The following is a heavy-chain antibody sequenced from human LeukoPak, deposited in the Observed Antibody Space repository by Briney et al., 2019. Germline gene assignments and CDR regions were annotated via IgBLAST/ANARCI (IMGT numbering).Heavy chain of an antibody. CDR3: ARGQWLDNY. CDR2: INHSGST. J-gene: IGHJ4*02. CDR1: GASFSGFH. V-gene: IGHV4-34*01. Sequence: PSEPLSLTCAVYGASFSGFHWSWIRQPPGKGLEWIGEINHSGSTNYNPSLKSRVTISVDTSKNQFSLKLSSVTAADTAVYYCARGQWLDNYWGQGTLVTVSS. D-gene: IGHD6-19*01.